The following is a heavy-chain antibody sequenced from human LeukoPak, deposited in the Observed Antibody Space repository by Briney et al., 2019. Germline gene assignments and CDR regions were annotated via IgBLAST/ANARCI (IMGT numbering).Heavy chain of an antibody. D-gene: IGHD3-10*01. J-gene: IGHJ4*02. V-gene: IGHV3-30*02. CDR3: AKDRLGEPGA. Sequence: GGSLRLSCAASDFTFSNFGMQWVRQAPGKGLEWVAFIRYDGSNKFYADSVKGRFTVSRDNSKDTLYLQLDSLRIEDTAVYYCAKDRLGEPGAWGQGTLVTVSP. CDR1: DFTFSNFG. CDR2: IRYDGSNK.